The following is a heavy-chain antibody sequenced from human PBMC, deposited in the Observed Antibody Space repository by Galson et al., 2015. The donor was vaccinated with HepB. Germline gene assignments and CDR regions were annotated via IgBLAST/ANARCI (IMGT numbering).Heavy chain of an antibody. Sequence: LRLSCAASGFTFSNSWMHWVRQGPGKGLVRVSRIKGDGSMTTYGDSVKGRFTISRDNAKNALYLEMNSLRAEDTAVYYCARDWHLDLWGRGTLVTVAA. CDR3: ARDWHLDL. CDR1: GFTFSNSW. CDR2: IKGDGSMT. V-gene: IGHV3-74*03. J-gene: IGHJ2*01.